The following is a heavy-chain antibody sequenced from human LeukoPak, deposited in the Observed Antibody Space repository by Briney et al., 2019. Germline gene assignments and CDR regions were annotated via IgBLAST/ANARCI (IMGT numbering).Heavy chain of an antibody. V-gene: IGHV1-69*02. Sequence: GASVKVSCKASGGTFISYTINWVRQAPGQGLEWMGRIIPIAGITNYAQKFQGRDTITADKSTSTVYMELSSLRSDVTAVYYCAGPEPVDINWFDPWVQGTLVTVSS. CDR1: GGTFISYT. CDR2: IIPIAGIT. CDR3: AGPEPVDINWFDP. J-gene: IGHJ5*02. D-gene: IGHD1-14*01.